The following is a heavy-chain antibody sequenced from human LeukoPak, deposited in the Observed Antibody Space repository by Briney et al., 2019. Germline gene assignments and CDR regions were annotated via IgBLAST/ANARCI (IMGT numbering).Heavy chain of an antibody. CDR1: GFSFSSYA. CDR3: AREDSNNYGSGSYYNDDC. D-gene: IGHD3-10*01. V-gene: IGHV3-23*01. Sequence: GGSLRLSCAASGFSFSSYAMSWVRQAPGKGLEWASAISGSGGSTYYADSVKGRFTISRDNSKNTLYVQMNSLRVEDTAVYYCAREDSNNYGSGSYYNDDCWGQGTLVTVSS. J-gene: IGHJ4*02. CDR2: ISGSGGST.